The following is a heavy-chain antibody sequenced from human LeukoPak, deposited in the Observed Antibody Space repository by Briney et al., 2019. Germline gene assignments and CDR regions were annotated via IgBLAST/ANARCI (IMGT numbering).Heavy chain of an antibody. CDR2: IIPIFGTA. J-gene: IGHJ4*02. V-gene: IGHV1-69*06. D-gene: IGHD4-23*01. CDR3: ARQGYSGHSQGAADY. CDR1: GGTFSSYA. Sequence: SVKVSCKASGGTFSSYAISWVRQAPGQGLEWMGGIIPIFGTANYAQKFQGRVTITADKSTSTAHMELRSLRSDDTAVYYCARQGYSGHSQGAADYWGQGTLVTVSS.